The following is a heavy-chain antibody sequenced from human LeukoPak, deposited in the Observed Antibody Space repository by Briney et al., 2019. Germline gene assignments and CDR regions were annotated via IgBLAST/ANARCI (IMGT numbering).Heavy chain of an antibody. J-gene: IGHJ4*02. Sequence: PGGSLRLSCAASGFTFSSYSMNWVRQPPGKGLEWVSSISSSSSYIYYADSVKGRFTISRDNAKNSLYLQMNSLRAEDTAVYYCARDAAAMARRIDYWGQGTLVTVSS. D-gene: IGHD2-2*01. CDR1: GFTFSSYS. V-gene: IGHV3-21*01. CDR2: ISSSSSYI. CDR3: ARDAAAMARRIDY.